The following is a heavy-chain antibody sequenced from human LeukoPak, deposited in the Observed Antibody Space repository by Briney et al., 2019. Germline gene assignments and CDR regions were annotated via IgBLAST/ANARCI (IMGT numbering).Heavy chain of an antibody. CDR2: ISGSGTSA. Sequence: PGGSLRLSCAASGFTFSSYAMSWVRQVPGKGLEWISTISGSGTSADYADSVKGRFTISRDNSHNTLYLQMNSLRAEDTAVYFCAKDRISYYHASEIDVFVIWGQGIMVTVSS. V-gene: IGHV3-23*01. CDR1: GFTFSSYA. J-gene: IGHJ3*02. CDR3: AKDRISYYHASEIDVFVI. D-gene: IGHD3-10*01.